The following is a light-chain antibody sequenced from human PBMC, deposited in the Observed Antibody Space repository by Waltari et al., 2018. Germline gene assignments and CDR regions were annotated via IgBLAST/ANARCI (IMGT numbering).Light chain of an antibody. J-gene: IGLJ1*01. Sequence: QSALTQPASVSGSPGQSITIFCTGPTNDDGGYNFVSWYQHHPCKAPKLIIYEVTKRPSGVSTRFSGSKSGNTASLTISGLQAEDEADYYCHSYTGSRTYVFGTGTKVTVL. CDR1: TNDDGGYNF. V-gene: IGLV2-14*01. CDR2: EVT. CDR3: HSYTGSRTYV.